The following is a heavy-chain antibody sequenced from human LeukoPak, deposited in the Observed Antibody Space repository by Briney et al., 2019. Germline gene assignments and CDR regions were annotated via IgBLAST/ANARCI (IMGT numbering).Heavy chain of an antibody. CDR3: ATGRSCTTCYLPDY. D-gene: IGHD2-2*01. CDR2: INQDGGEK. CDR1: GFIVSSND. J-gene: IGHJ4*02. Sequence: GGSLRLSCAASGFIVSSNDRSWVRQAPGKGLEWVANINQDGGEKYYVDSVKGRFTISRDNAKNSLYLQMNSLRAEDTAVYHCATGRSCTTCYLPDYWGQGTLVTVSS. V-gene: IGHV3-7*01.